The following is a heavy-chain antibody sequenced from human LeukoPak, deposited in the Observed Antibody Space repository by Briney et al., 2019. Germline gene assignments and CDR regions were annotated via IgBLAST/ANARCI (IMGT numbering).Heavy chain of an antibody. CDR2: IYTSGST. J-gene: IGHJ3*02. Sequence: SETLSQTCIVYLGSISSYYWSWIRQPAGNGLDGIGRIYTSGSTNNNPSLKSRVTMPVDTSKNQFSLKLSSVTAADTAVYYCARARERGYYHRDAFDIWGQGTMVTVSS. CDR1: LGSISSYY. V-gene: IGHV4-4*07. CDR3: ARARERGYYHRDAFDI. D-gene: IGHD3-22*01.